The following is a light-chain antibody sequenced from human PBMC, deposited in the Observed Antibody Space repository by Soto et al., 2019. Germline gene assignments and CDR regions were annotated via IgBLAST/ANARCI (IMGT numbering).Light chain of an antibody. CDR3: CSYAGSSTLV. J-gene: IGLJ3*02. CDR1: SSDVGSYNL. V-gene: IGLV2-23*01. Sequence: QSVLTQPASVSGSPGQSISISCTGISSDVGSYNLVAWYQQHPGKAPKLMIYEGSERPSGVSHRFSGSKSGNTASLTISGLRAEDEADYYCCSYAGSSTLVFGGGTKLTVL. CDR2: EGS.